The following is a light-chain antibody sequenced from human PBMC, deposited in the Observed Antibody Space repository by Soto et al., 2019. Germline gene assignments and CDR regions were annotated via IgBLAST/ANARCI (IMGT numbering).Light chain of an antibody. Sequence: DIVMTQSPDSLAVSLGERATINCKSSQSVLYNSNNKNYLAWYQQKPGQPPKLLIYWASTRESGVPDRFSGSGSETDFTLTIRSLQTEDVAVYYCQQYYSSPQTFGQGTKLEIK. CDR1: QSVLYNSNNKNY. CDR3: QQYYSSPQT. CDR2: WAS. V-gene: IGKV4-1*01. J-gene: IGKJ2*01.